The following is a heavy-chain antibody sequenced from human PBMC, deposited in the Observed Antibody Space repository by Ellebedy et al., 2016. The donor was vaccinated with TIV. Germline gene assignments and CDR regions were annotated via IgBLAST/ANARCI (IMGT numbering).Heavy chain of an antibody. D-gene: IGHD3-22*01. CDR2: IYPGDSDT. V-gene: IGHV5-51*01. CDR1: GYSFTSYW. Sequence: GESLKISXKGSGYSFTSYWIGWVRQMPGKGLEWMGIIYPGDSDTRYSPSFQGQVTISADKSISTAYLQWSSLKASDTAMYYCARQVTMIGRKYYYYGMDGWGQGTTVTVSS. J-gene: IGHJ6*02. CDR3: ARQVTMIGRKYYYYGMDG.